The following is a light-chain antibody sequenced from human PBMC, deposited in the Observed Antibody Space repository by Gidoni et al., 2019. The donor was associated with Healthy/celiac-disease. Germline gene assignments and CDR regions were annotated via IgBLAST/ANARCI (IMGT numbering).Light chain of an antibody. Sequence: YELPQPPSVSVSPGQTASITCAGDKLGDKYACWYQQKPGQSPVLVIYQDSKRPSGIPERFSGSNSGNTATLTISGTQAMDEADYYCQAWDGSTANVVFGGGTKLTVL. V-gene: IGLV3-1*01. CDR1: KLGDKY. CDR3: QAWDGSTANVV. J-gene: IGLJ2*01. CDR2: QDS.